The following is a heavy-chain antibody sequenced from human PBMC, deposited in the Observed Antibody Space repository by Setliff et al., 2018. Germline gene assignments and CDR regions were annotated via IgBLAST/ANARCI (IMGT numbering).Heavy chain of an antibody. CDR3: AIPSSGNFYFDY. CDR1: GGTFSSYA. V-gene: IGHV1-69*13. Sequence: SVKVSCKASGGTFSSYAITWVRQAPGQGLEWMGGIIPIFGTAKYAQKFQGRVTITADQSTRTAYMELSSLSSEDTAVYYCAIPSSGNFYFDYWGQGTLVTVSS. J-gene: IGHJ4*02. CDR2: IIPIFGTA. D-gene: IGHD1-26*01.